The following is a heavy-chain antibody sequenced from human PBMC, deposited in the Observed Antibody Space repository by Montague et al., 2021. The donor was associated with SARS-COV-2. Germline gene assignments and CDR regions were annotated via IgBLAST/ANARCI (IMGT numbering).Heavy chain of an antibody. J-gene: IGHJ4*02. CDR1: GGSISSYY. D-gene: IGHD5-18*01. Sequence: SETLSLTCTVSGGSISSYYWSWIRQLPGKGLEWIGYIYYSGSTNYNTPLKSRVTISVDTSKNQFSLKLSSVTAADTAVYYCARGDVDTAMVYYFDYWGQGTLVTVSS. CDR2: IYYSGST. CDR3: ARGDVDTAMVYYFDY. V-gene: IGHV4-59*01.